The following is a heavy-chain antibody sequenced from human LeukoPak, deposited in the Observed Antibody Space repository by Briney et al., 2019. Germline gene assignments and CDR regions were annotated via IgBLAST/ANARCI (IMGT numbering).Heavy chain of an antibody. CDR1: GFTFSSYA. CDR3: ARAGVRGVIRASVY. D-gene: IGHD3-10*01. J-gene: IGHJ4*02. Sequence: GGSLRLSCAASGFTFSSYAMHWVRQAPGKGLEWVAVISYDGSNKYYADSVKGRFTISRDNSKDTLYLQMNSLRAEDTAVYYCARAGVRGVIRASVYWGQGTLVTVSS. V-gene: IGHV3-30*04. CDR2: ISYDGSNK.